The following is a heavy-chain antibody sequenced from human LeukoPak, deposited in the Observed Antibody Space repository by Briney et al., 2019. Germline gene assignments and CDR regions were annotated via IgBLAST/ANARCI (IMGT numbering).Heavy chain of an antibody. D-gene: IGHD7-27*01. Sequence: ASVKVSCKASGYTFTGYYIHWVRQAPGQGLEWMGRINPNSGGTNYAERFQGRVTVTRDTSISTAYMELSRLRSDDTAVYYCARLQDLTGFDPWGQGTLVTVSS. V-gene: IGHV1-2*06. CDR2: INPNSGGT. J-gene: IGHJ5*01. CDR1: GYTFTGYY. CDR3: ARLQDLTGFDP.